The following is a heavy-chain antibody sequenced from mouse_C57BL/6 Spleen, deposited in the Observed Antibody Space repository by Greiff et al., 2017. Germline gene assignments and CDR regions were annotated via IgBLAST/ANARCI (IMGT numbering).Heavy chain of an antibody. CDR3: ARSIYDYDGGAWFAY. CDR1: GFTFSSYA. J-gene: IGHJ3*01. Sequence: EVMLVESGGGLVKPGGSLKLSCAASGFTFSSYAMYWVRQTPEKRLEWVATISDGGSYTYYPDNVKGRFTIARDNAKNNLYLQMSHLTSEDTSLYYCARSIYDYDGGAWFAYWGQGTLVTVSA. CDR2: ISDGGSYT. D-gene: IGHD2-4*01. V-gene: IGHV5-4*03.